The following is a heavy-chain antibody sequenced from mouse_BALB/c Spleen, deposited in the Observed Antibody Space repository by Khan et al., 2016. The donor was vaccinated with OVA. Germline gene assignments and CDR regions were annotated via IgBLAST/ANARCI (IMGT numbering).Heavy chain of an antibody. D-gene: IGHD1-3*01. Sequence: QVQLKESGPGLVAPSQSLSLSCTVSGFSLTSYGVHWVRQPPGKGLEWLGVICAGGSTNYYSALMSRLSISKDNSKSQVFLKMSSLQTDDTAMYYCARLEDIWGQGTTLTVSS. CDR2: ICAGGST. CDR1: GFSLTSYG. V-gene: IGHV2-9*02. CDR3: ARLEDI. J-gene: IGHJ2*01.